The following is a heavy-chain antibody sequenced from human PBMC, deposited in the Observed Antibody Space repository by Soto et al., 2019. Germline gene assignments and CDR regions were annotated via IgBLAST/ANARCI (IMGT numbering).Heavy chain of an antibody. J-gene: IGHJ6*02. D-gene: IGHD2-2*01. CDR2: MSFDGSKA. CDR1: GFTLSSYA. CDR3: ARGPPGVVPGAIGSGGMDV. Sequence: QVQLVESGGGVVQPGRSLSLSCAASGFTLSSYAVHWVRQAPGKGLEWVAVMSFDGSKASHADSVKGRFTISRDNSKNTVSLQMYSLRVEDSAVYYCARGPPGVVPGAIGSGGMDVWGQGTTVTVSS. V-gene: IGHV3-30*04.